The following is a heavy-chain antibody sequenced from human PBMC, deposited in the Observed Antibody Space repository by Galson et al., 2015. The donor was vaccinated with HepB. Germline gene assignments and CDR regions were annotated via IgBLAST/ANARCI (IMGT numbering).Heavy chain of an antibody. CDR3: AKVGGYSGYDERGVLVIAAADHGDFDY. CDR1: GFTFSSYG. Sequence: SLRLSCAASGFTFSSYGMHWVRQAPGKGLEWVAVISYDGSNKYYADSVKGRFTISRDNSKNTLYLQMNSLRAEDTAVYYCAKVGGYSGYDERGVLVIAAADHGDFDYWGQGTLVTVSS. CDR2: ISYDGSNK. V-gene: IGHV3-30*18. J-gene: IGHJ4*02. D-gene: IGHD5-12*01.